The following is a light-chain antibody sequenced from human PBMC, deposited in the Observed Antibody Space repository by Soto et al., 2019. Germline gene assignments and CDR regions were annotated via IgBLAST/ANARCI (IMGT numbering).Light chain of an antibody. CDR3: QSYDSGLSGSDV. Sequence: SVLTQRPSGSGAPGQRVTISCTGSSSNIGAGYDVHWYQQLPGTAPKLLIYGNSNRRAGVPDRFSGSKSGTSASLAITGLQAEDEADYYCQSYDSGLSGSDVFGTGTTVTVL. V-gene: IGLV1-40*01. CDR2: GNS. J-gene: IGLJ1*01. CDR1: SSNIGAGYD.